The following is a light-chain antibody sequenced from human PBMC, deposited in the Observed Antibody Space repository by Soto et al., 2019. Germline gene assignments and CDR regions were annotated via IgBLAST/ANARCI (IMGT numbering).Light chain of an antibody. CDR2: DTS. J-gene: IGLJ1*01. CDR3: GTWDSSLNAYV. V-gene: IGLV1-51*01. Sequence: QSVLTQPPSVSAAPGQRVPISCSGSSSNIANNHVSWFQQVPGTAPKLLIYDTSQRLSGIPERFSGSKSGTSATLCITGLQTGDDVDYYCGTWDSSLNAYVFGSGTKLTVL. CDR1: SSNIANNH.